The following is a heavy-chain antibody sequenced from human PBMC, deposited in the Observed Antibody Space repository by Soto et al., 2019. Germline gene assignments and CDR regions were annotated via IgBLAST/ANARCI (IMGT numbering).Heavy chain of an antibody. J-gene: IGHJ3*02. D-gene: IGHD6-19*01. V-gene: IGHV4-59*01. Sequence: QVQLQESGPGLVKPSETLSLTCTVSGGSISSYYWSWIRQPPGKGLEWIGYIYYSGSTNYNPSLMSRVTISVDTSKNQFSLKLSSVTAADTAVYYCAREGLLSIWGQGTMVTVSS. CDR3: AREGLLSI. CDR2: IYYSGST. CDR1: GGSISSYY.